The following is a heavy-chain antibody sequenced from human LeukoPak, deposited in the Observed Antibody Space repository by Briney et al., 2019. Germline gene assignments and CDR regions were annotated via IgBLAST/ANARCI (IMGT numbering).Heavy chain of an antibody. J-gene: IGHJ4*02. V-gene: IGHV4-30-4*07. CDR3: ARHGGAYGDYWYYFDY. CDR2: IYYSGST. CDR1: GGSISGGGYS. D-gene: IGHD4-17*01. Sequence: SQTLSLTCAVSGGSISGGGYSWSWIRQPPGKGLEWIGYIYYSGSTNYNPSLKSRVTISVDTSKNQFSLKLSSVTAADTAVYYCARHGGAYGDYWYYFDYWGQGTLVTVSS.